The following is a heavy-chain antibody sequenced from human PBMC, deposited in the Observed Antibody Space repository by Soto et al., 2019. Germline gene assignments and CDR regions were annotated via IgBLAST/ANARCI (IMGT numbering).Heavy chain of an antibody. Sequence: TVSEGTSGSYDGRWIRKTPGEGLEWIGYIYYSGSTNYNPSLKSRVTISVDTSKNQFSLKLSSVTAADTAVYYCARFDWRGYDFWSGYSLDAFDIWGQGTMVTVSS. CDR1: EGTSGSYD. J-gene: IGHJ3*02. CDR2: IYYSGST. V-gene: IGHV4-59*01. D-gene: IGHD3-3*01. CDR3: ARFDWRGYDFWSGYSLDAFDI.